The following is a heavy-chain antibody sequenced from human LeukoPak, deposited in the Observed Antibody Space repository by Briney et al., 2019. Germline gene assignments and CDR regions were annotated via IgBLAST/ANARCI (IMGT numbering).Heavy chain of an antibody. CDR3: ARDRGGGSYDAFDI. J-gene: IGHJ3*02. CDR2: ISSNGGST. V-gene: IGHV3-64*01. D-gene: IGHD1-26*01. Sequence: PGGSLRLSCAASGFTFSSYAMHWVRQAPGKGLEYVSAISSNGGSTYYANSVKGRFTISRDNSKNTLYLQMGSLRAEDMAVYYCARDRGGGSYDAFDIWGQGTMVTVSS. CDR1: GFTFSSYA.